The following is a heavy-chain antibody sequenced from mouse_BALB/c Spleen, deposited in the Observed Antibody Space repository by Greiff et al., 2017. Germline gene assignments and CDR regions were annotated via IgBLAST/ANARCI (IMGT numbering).Heavy chain of an antibody. CDR3: ERGGTMITTEAMDD. CDR1: GYSFTSYW. V-gene: IGHV1S82*01. J-gene: IGHJ4*01. CDR2: IHPSDSET. D-gene: IGHD2-4*01. Sequence: QVQLKQPGAELVRPGASVKLSCKASGYSFTSYWMNWVKQRPGQGLEWIGMIHPSDSETRLNQKFKDKATLTVDKSSSTAYMQLSSPTSEDSAVYYGERGGTMITTEAMDDGGKGTSAPVAS.